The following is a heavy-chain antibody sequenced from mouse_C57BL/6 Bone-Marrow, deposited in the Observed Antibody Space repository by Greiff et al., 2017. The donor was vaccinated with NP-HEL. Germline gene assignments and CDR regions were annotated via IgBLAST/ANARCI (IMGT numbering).Heavy chain of an antibody. D-gene: IGHD1-1*01. V-gene: IGHV7-3*01. J-gene: IGHJ1*03. CDR2: IRNKANGYTT. CDR1: GFTFTDYY. Sequence: EVMLVESGGGLVQPGGSLSLSCAASGFTFTDYYMSWVRQPPGKALEWLGFIRNKANGYTTEHSVAVKGRFTISRDNSQSILYLQMNALSAEDSATYYCASFCYGSKDWYFDVWGTGTTVTVAS. CDR3: ASFCYGSKDWYFDV.